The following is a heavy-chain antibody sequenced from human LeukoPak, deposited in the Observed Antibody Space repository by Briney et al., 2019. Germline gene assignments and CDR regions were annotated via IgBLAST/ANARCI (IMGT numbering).Heavy chain of an antibody. J-gene: IGHJ4*02. V-gene: IGHV3-21*01. CDR3: ARVSSWDYDMLTGSNNLYYFDY. CDR2: VSSRLSYI. Sequence: GGSLRLSCVASGFTLSSYDMSWVRQAPGKGLEWVSSVSSRLSYIYYADSIKGRFTISRDNAKNSLYLQMNSLRAEDTAEYFCARVSSWDYDMLTGSNNLYYFDYWGQGALVTISS. CDR1: GFTLSSYD. D-gene: IGHD3-9*01.